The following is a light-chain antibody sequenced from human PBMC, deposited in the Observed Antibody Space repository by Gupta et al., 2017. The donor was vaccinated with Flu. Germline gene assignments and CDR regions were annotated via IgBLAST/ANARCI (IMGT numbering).Light chain of an antibody. J-gene: IGLJ3*02. CDR2: NVS. Sequence: QSALTQPRSVSGSPGLSVTISCTGTSSDVGNYNYVSWYQQHPGKAPKLIISNVSERPSGVPDRFSGSKSGNTASLTISGLQAEDEADYYCCAYAGSYTWVFGGGTKLTVL. CDR1: SSDVGNYNY. CDR3: CAYAGSYTWV. V-gene: IGLV2-11*01.